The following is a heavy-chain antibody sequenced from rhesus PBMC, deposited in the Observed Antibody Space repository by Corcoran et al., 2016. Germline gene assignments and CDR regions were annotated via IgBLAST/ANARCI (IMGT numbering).Heavy chain of an antibody. J-gene: IGHJ2*01. V-gene: IGHV5-20*01. D-gene: IGHD4-23*01. CDR3: ATTLTVTTSWYFDL. Sequence: EVQLVQSGAEVKRPGESLKISCKTSGYSFTSYWISWVGQMPGKGLDWMGAIDPSDSDTRYNPSFQGQVTISADKSISTAYLQWSRLKASDTATYYCATTLTVTTSWYFDLWGPGTPITISS. CDR1: GYSFTSYW. CDR2: IDPSDSDT.